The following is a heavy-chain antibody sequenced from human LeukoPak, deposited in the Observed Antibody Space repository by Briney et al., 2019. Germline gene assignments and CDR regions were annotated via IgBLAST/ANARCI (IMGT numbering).Heavy chain of an antibody. CDR3: AKARSGWYWGDY. D-gene: IGHD6-19*01. CDR1: GFSFNNAW. V-gene: IGHV3-23*01. J-gene: IGHJ4*02. Sequence: GGSLRLSCAASGFSFNNAWMTWVRQAPGKGLEWVSSITNSGSGTYYADSVKGRFTISRDNSKNTLYLQMNSLRAEDTAVYYCAKARSGWYWGDYWGQGTLVTVSS. CDR2: ITNSGSGT.